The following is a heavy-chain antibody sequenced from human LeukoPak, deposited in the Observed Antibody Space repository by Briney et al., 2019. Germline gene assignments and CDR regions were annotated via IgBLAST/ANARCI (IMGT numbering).Heavy chain of an antibody. D-gene: IGHD3-16*01. V-gene: IGHV4-34*01. CDR1: GGSFSGYY. CDR3: ARGDYDYIFCNWFDP. Sequence: SETLSLTCAVYGGSFSGYYWSWIRQPPGKGLEWIGEINHSGSTNYNPSLKSRVTISVDTSKNQFSLKLSSVTAADTAVYYCARGDYDYIFCNWFDPWGQGTLVTVSS. J-gene: IGHJ5*02. CDR2: INHSGST.